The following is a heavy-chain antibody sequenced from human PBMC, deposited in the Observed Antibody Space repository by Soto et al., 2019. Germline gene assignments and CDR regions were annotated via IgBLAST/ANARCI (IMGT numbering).Heavy chain of an antibody. CDR1: GFTFSSYW. CDR3: ARTRLLVGSATSLDY. V-gene: IGHV3-74*01. J-gene: IGHJ4*02. D-gene: IGHD2-15*01. CDR2: INSDGSST. Sequence: GGSLRLSCAASGFTFSSYWMHWVRQAPGKGLVWVSRINSDGSSTSYAGSVKGRFTISRDNAKNTLYLQMNSLRAEDTAVYYCARTRLLVGSATSLDYWGQGTLVTVSS.